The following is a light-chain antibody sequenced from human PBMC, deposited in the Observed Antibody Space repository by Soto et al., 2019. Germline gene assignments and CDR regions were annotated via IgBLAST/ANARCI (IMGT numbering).Light chain of an antibody. Sequence: QSALTQPASVSGSPGQSITISCTGTSSDVGNYNYVSWYQQHPGKAPQLMIFQASNRASGVSNRFSGSKSGDTASLTISGLQAEDEADYYCSSYTTSSTLYVFGTGTKVTVL. J-gene: IGLJ1*01. CDR3: SSYTTSSTLYV. CDR1: SSDVGNYNY. V-gene: IGLV2-14*01. CDR2: QAS.